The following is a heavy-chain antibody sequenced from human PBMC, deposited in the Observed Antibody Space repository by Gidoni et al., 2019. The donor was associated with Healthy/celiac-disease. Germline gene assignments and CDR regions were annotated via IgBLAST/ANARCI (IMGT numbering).Heavy chain of an antibody. CDR3: ARGQWWLRAFDI. Sequence: QVQLRQWGAGLLKPSETLSLTCAVYGGSFSGYYWSWIRQPPGKGLEGSGEINHSGSTNYNPSLKSRVTISVDTSKNQFSLKLSSVTAADTAVYYCARGQWWLRAFDIWGQGTMVTVSS. CDR1: GGSFSGYY. J-gene: IGHJ3*02. CDR2: INHSGST. D-gene: IGHD2-15*01. V-gene: IGHV4-34*01.